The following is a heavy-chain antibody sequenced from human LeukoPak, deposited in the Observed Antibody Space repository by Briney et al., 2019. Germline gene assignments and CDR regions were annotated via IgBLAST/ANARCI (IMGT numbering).Heavy chain of an antibody. V-gene: IGHV3-33*06. D-gene: IGHD3-22*01. CDR3: ANGGTYYYNSSGFYYFDY. Sequence: GRSLRLSCAASGFTFSSYGMHWVRQAPGKGLEWVAVIWYYGSNRYYADSVKGRFTISRDNSKNTLYLQMNSLRAEDTAVYYCANGGTYYYNSSGFYYFDYWGQGTLVTVSS. J-gene: IGHJ4*02. CDR1: GFTFSSYG. CDR2: IWYYGSNR.